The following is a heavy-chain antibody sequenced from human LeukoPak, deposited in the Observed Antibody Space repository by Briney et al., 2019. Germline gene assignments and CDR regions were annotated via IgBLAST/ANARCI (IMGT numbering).Heavy chain of an antibody. D-gene: IGHD3-22*01. CDR1: GFTFSSYE. V-gene: IGHV3-7*01. Sequence: GGSLRLSCAASGFTFSSYEMNWVRQAPGKGLEWVANIKQDGSEKYYVDSVKGRFTISRDNAKNSLYLQKNSLRAEDTAVYYCASYYDSSGYFWGQGTLVTVSS. CDR2: IKQDGSEK. CDR3: ASYYDSSGYF. J-gene: IGHJ4*02.